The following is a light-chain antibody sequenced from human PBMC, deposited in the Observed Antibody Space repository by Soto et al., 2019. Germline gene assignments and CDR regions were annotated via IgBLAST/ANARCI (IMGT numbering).Light chain of an antibody. CDR3: QQSYSIPIT. CDR2: AAS. J-gene: IGKJ5*01. V-gene: IGKV1-39*01. Sequence: DIQMTQSPSSLSESVGDRVTITCRASQSISTYLYWYQQKPGKAPKLLIYAASSLKSGVPSRFSGSGSGTDVTLTISSLQPEDFATYPCQQSYSIPITFGQGTRLEIK. CDR1: QSISTY.